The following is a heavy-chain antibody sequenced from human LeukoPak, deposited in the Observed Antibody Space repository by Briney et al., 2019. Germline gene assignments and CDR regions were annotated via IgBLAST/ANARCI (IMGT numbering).Heavy chain of an antibody. CDR1: GYTFTDYY. CDR3: AREFQMVTIRLWSFDI. Sequence: ASVKVSCKASGYTFTDYYIHWVRQAPGQGLEWMGWINSKTGATKFAQKFQGRVTMTRDTSVSTVYMELSRLTSDDMALYFCAREFQMVTIRLWSFDIWGHGTLVSVSS. D-gene: IGHD5-24*01. J-gene: IGHJ3*02. CDR2: INSKTGAT. V-gene: IGHV1-2*02.